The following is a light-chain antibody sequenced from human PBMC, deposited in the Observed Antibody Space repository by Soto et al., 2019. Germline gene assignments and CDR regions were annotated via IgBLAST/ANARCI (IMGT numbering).Light chain of an antibody. J-gene: IGKJ3*01. CDR1: QSISSSY. CDR3: QQYGSSRFT. V-gene: IGKV3-20*01. CDR2: GAS. Sequence: ELVLTHSPGTLSLSPGERATLSCRASQSISSSYLAWYQQKPGQAPRLLVYGASSRATGIPDRFSGSGSGTDFTLTISRLEPEDFAVYYCQQYGSSRFTFGPGTKVDIK.